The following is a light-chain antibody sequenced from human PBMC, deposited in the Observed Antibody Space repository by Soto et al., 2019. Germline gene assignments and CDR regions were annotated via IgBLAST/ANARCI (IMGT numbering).Light chain of an antibody. CDR1: QSVSSN. V-gene: IGKV3-15*01. CDR2: GAS. CDR3: QQYDNWPIT. Sequence: EGVMTQSPATLSVSPGERATLSCRASQSVSSNLAWYQQKPGQAPRLFIYGASTRATAIPPRFSGSGSGTEFTLTISSLQSEDFAVYYCQQYDNWPITFGQGTRLEIK. J-gene: IGKJ5*01.